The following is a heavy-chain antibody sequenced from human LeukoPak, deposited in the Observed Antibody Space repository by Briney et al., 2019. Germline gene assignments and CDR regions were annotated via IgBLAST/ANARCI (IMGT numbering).Heavy chain of an antibody. V-gene: IGHV1-2*02. CDR2: INPNSGDT. J-gene: IGHJ4*02. CDR3: ARRYYDILTGLWSGFDY. Sequence: ASVKVSCKTSGYTFTGYFMHWVRQAPGQGLQWMGWINPNSGDTNYAQKFQGRVTMTRDTSISTAYMELSRLRSDDTAVYYCARRYYDILTGLWSGFDYWGQGTLVTVSS. CDR1: GYTFTGYF. D-gene: IGHD3-9*01.